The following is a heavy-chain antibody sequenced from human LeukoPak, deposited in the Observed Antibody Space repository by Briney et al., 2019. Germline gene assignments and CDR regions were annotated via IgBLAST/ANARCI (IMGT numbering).Heavy chain of an antibody. CDR1: GGSISSYY. V-gene: IGHV4-59*01. D-gene: IGHD1-26*01. J-gene: IGHJ3*02. CDR3: ARGGRGRKWELLSSYAFDI. Sequence: PSETLSLTCTVSGGSISSYYWSWIRQPPGKGLEWIGYIYYSGSTNYNPSPKSRVTISVDTSKNQFSLKLSSVTAADTAVYYCARGGRGRKWELLSSYAFDIWGQGTMVTVSS. CDR2: IYYSGST.